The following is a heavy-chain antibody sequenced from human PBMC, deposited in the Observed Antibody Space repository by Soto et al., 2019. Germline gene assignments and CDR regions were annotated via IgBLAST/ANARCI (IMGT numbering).Heavy chain of an antibody. J-gene: IGHJ6*02. CDR3: ARHSLIVTPPYGTDV. D-gene: IGHD2-15*01. V-gene: IGHV5-51*01. Sequence: PGESRKISCKASGYNFINSWIGCVGQRPGKGLEWMGIISPGDSDTTYSPSFQGQVTISVDKSISTAYLQWSSLKASDTDMYYCARHSLIVTPPYGTDVSGQGTTIAVSS. CDR2: ISPGDSDT. CDR1: GYNFINSW.